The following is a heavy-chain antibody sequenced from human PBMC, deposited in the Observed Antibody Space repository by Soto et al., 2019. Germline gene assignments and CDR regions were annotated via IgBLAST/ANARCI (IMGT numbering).Heavy chain of an antibody. V-gene: IGHV4-30-2*01. Sequence: SETLSLTCAVSGGSISSGGYSLSWIRQPPGKGLEWIGYMYHSGSTYYNPSLKSRVTISIDRSKNQFSLKLSSVTAADTAVYYCARERPDGARLDPWGQGTLVTVSS. CDR1: GGSISSGGYS. CDR3: ARERPDGARLDP. J-gene: IGHJ5*02. D-gene: IGHD6-6*01. CDR2: MYHSGST.